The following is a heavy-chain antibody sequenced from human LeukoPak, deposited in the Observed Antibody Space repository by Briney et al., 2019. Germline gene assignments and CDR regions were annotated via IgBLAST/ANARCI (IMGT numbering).Heavy chain of an antibody. Sequence: SETLSLTCTVSGGSISSGSYYWSWIRQPAGKGLEWIGRIYTSGSTNYNPSLKSRVIISVDTSKNQFSLKLSSVTAADTAVYYCARSRMRVTALDYWGQGTLVTVSS. CDR1: GGSISSGSYY. CDR3: ARSRMRVTALDY. J-gene: IGHJ4*02. D-gene: IGHD5-18*01. CDR2: IYTSGST. V-gene: IGHV4-61*02.